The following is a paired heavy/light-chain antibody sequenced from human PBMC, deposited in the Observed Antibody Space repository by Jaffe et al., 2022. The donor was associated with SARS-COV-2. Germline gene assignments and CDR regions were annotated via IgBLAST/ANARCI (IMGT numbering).Heavy chain of an antibody. J-gene: IGHJ4*02. D-gene: IGHD5-18*01. V-gene: IGHV3-23*01. CDR2: ISGRGTST. CDR3: AKGWSDSYSFGYDHYFDY. Sequence: EVQLLESGGALVQPGGSLRLSCAASGFTFSNYAMSWVRQAPGKGLEWVSAISGRGTSTYYADSVKGRFTISRDNSKSTLYLQMNSLRAEDTAVYYCAKGWSDSYSFGYDHYFDYWGQGTLVTVSS. CDR1: GFTFSNYA.
Light chain of an antibody. J-gene: IGLJ1*01. V-gene: IGLV2-14*01. CDR3: SSYTSSSTP. CDR1: SSDVGGYNY. Sequence: QSALTQPASVSGSPGQSITISCTGTSSDVGGYNYVSWYQQHPGKAPKLMIYDVSSRPSGVSNRFSGSKSGNTASLTISGLQAEDEADYYCSSYTSSSTPFGTGTKVTVL. CDR2: DVS.